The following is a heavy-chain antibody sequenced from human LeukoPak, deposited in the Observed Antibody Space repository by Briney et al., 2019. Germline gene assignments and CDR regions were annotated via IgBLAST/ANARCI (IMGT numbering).Heavy chain of an antibody. CDR1: GGSISSGSYY. D-gene: IGHD2-15*01. V-gene: IGHV4-61*02. Sequence: SETLSLTCTVSGGSISSGSYYWSWIRQPAGKGLEWIGRIYTSGSTNFNPSLKSRVTISVDTSKNQFSLKLSSVTAADTAVYYCARQARYCSGGSCDYYGDYFGYWGQGTLVTVSS. CDR3: ARQARYCSGGSCDYYGDYFGY. CDR2: IYTSGST. J-gene: IGHJ4*02.